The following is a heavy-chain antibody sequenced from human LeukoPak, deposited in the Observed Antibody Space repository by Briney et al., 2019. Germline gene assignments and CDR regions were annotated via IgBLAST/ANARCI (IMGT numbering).Heavy chain of an antibody. V-gene: IGHV3-30*04. CDR2: ISYDGSNK. D-gene: IGHD6-13*01. J-gene: IGHJ4*02. CDR1: GFTFSSYA. CDR3: ARDPYSSSWYYHALDY. Sequence: GGSLRLSCAASGFTFSSYAMHWVRQAPGKGLEWVAVISYDGSNKYYADSVKGRFTISRDNSNNTVYLQMNSLRAEDTAVYYRARDPYSSSWYYHALDYWGQGTLVTVSS.